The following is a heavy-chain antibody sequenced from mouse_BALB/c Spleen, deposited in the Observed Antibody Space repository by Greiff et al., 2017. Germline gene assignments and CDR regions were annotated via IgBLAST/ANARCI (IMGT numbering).Heavy chain of an antibody. Sequence: EVMLVESGGGLVKPGGSLKLSCAASGFAFSSYDMSWVRQTPEKRLEWVAYISSGGGSTYYPDTVKGRFTISRDNAKNTLYLQMSSLKSEDTAMYYCASHYYGNYFDYWGQGTTLTVSS. D-gene: IGHD1-1*01. CDR2: ISSGGGST. CDR3: ASHYYGNYFDY. V-gene: IGHV5-12-1*01. CDR1: GFAFSSYD. J-gene: IGHJ2*01.